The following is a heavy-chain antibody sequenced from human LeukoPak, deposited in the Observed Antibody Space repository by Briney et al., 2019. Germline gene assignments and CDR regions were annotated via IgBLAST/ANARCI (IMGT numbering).Heavy chain of an antibody. Sequence: GGSLRLSCAASGFTFSDYFMGWIRQAPGTGLEWVSYISSTSTTIYYADSVKGRFTISRDNAKNSVFLQMNSLRADDTAVYYCAAGYTSGLSAYWGQGTLVTVPS. CDR1: GFTFSDYF. D-gene: IGHD6-19*01. CDR3: AAGYTSGLSAY. CDR2: ISSTSTTI. J-gene: IGHJ4*02. V-gene: IGHV3-11*01.